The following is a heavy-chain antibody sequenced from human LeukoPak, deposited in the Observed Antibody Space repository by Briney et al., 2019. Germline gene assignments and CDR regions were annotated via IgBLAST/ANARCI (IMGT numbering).Heavy chain of an antibody. V-gene: IGHV3-13*03. CDR3: ARVVERGHDSSGCHHQRFDP. Sequence: PGGSLSLSCASCGFTSSSYDMHWVRQATGKGLEWVSAIGTAGDTYYPGSLKGQFTISRENAKNSFYLQMNSLRAGDTAVYYCARVVERGHDSSGCHHQRFDPWGQGTLVTVSS. J-gene: IGHJ5*02. D-gene: IGHD6-25*01. CDR2: IGTAGDT. CDR1: GFTSSSYD.